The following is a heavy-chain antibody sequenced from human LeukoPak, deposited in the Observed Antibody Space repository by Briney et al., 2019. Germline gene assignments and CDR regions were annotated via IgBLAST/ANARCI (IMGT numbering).Heavy chain of an antibody. J-gene: IGHJ4*02. V-gene: IGHV3-23*01. CDR2: ISGSGGSI. D-gene: IGHD2-8*01. Sequence: GGSLRLSCAASGFTFSSYAMSWVRRAPGKGLEWVSAISGSGGSIYYADSVKGRFTISRDNSKNTLYLQMNSLRAEDTAVYYCARGTMVYADYWGQGTLVTVSS. CDR1: GFTFSSYA. CDR3: ARGTMVYADY.